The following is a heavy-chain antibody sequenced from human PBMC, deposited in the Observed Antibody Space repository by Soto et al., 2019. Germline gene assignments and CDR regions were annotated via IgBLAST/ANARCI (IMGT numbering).Heavy chain of an antibody. Sequence: EVQLVESGGDLVQPGGFLRLSCATSGFTFSRYWMHWVRQVPGKGLVWVSRINSEGSRISYSDSVKGRFTISRDNAKNTLYLQMYSLRVEDSAAYYCARLPVDTVTSLDYWGQGTLVTVSS. CDR3: ARLPVDTVTSLDY. CDR1: GFTFSRYW. J-gene: IGHJ4*02. V-gene: IGHV3-74*01. D-gene: IGHD5-18*01. CDR2: INSEGSRI.